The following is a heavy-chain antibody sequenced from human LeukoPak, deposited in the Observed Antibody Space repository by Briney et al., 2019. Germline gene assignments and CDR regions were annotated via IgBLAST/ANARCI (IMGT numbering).Heavy chain of an antibody. CDR2: ISYDGSNK. D-gene: IGHD3-10*01. Sequence: GGSLRLSCAASGFTFSSYAMHWVRQAPGKGLEWVAVISYDGSNKYYADSLEGRFTISRDNSKNTLYLQMNSLRAEDTALYYCAKFFLPYLAGGTGSRWGQGTLVTVSS. V-gene: IGHV3-30*04. J-gene: IGHJ4*02. CDR3: AKFFLPYLAGGTGSR. CDR1: GFTFSSYA.